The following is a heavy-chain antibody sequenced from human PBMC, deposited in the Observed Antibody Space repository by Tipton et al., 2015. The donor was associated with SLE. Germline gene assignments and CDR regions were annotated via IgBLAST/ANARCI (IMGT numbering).Heavy chain of an antibody. CDR1: GIGVSYSY. D-gene: IGHD1-26*01. CDR3: ARGDYGGHVGNLFH. V-gene: IGHV3-66*01. CDR2: MYISGYT. J-gene: IGHJ1*01. Sequence: GSLRLSCAASGIGVSYSYMSWVRQAPGKGLDWVSVMYISGYTYYADSVKGRFTISRDNSKNTLYLQMNSLRVEDTAVYYCARGDYGGHVGNLFHWGQGTLVTVSS.